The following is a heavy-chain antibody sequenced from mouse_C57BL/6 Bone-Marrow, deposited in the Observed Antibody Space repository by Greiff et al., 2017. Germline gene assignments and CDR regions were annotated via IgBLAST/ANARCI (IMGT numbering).Heavy chain of an antibody. J-gene: IGHJ2*01. CDR1: GYTFTSYW. D-gene: IGHD1-1*01. CDR3: ATTVWCY. CDR2: INPSSGYT. V-gene: IGHV1-7*01. Sequence: VHLVESGAELAKPGASVKLSCKASGYTFTSYWMHWVKQRPGQGLAWIGYINPSSGYTKYNQKFKDKATLTADKSSSTADMQMSSLTYEDSAVYYWATTVWCYWGQGTTLTVSS.